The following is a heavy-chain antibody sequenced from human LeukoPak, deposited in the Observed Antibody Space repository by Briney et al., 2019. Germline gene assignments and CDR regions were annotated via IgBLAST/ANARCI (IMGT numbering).Heavy chain of an antibody. D-gene: IGHD3-3*01. V-gene: IGHV1-69-2*01. CDR2: VDPEDGET. J-gene: IGHJ4*02. CDR3: ATRRTDFWSGYYFDY. CDR1: GSTFTDYY. Sequence: ASVKVSCKVSGSTFTDYYMHWVQQAPGKGLEWMGLVDPEDGETIYAEKFQGRVTITADTSTDTAYMELSSLRSEDTAVYYCATRRTDFWSGYYFDYWGQGTLVTVSS.